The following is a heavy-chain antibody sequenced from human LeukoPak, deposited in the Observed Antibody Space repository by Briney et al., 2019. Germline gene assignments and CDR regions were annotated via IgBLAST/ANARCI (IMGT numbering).Heavy chain of an antibody. CDR3: AKDSEDSGFDDYFDY. Sequence: GGSLRLSCAASGFTFSSYAMSWVRQAPGKGLEWVSAISGSGGSTYYADSVKGRFTISRDNSKNTLYLQMNSLRADDTAVYSCAKDSEDSGFDDYFDYWGQRTLVTVSS. CDR1: GFTFSSYA. V-gene: IGHV3-23*01. J-gene: IGHJ4*02. D-gene: IGHD5-12*01. CDR2: ISGSGGST.